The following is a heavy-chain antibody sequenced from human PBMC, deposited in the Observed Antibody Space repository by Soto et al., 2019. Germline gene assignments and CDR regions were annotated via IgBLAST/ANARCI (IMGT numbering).Heavy chain of an antibody. CDR3: ARTGGSGWYDTTDY. V-gene: IGHV4-4*07. J-gene: IGHJ4*02. CDR2: VYSTGGT. Sequence: QVQLHESGPGLLKPSETLSLTCNVSGDSIGRFYWSWIRQSADKGLEWIGRVYSTGGTAYNPALKGRVTISRDNAKNSLYLQMNSLRVEDTAVYYCARTGGSGWYDTTDYWGQGTLVTVSS. CDR1: GDSIGRFY. D-gene: IGHD6-19*01.